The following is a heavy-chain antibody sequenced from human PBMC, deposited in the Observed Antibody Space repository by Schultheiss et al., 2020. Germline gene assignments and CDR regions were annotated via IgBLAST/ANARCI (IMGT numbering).Heavy chain of an antibody. CDR1: GFTVSSNY. CDR3: ARALEDYYYYGMDV. D-gene: IGHD3-3*01. Sequence: GGSLRLSCAASGFTVSSNYMSWVRQAPGKGLEWVSYISSSGSTIYYADSVKGRFTMSRDNSKNTLYLQMNSLRAEDTAVYYCARALEDYYYYGMDVWGQGTTVTVSS. V-gene: IGHV3-48*01. J-gene: IGHJ6*02. CDR2: ISSSGSTI.